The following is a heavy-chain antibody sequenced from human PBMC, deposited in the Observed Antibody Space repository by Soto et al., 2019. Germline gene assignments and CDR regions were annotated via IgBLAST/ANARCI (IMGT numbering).Heavy chain of an antibody. CDR3: AKVSLGALTFTDYYYYGLDV. CDR1: GFTFSTYA. CDR2: ISGGGGST. Sequence: GSLRLSCAASGFTFSTYAMNWVRQAPGKGLEWVSAISGGGGSTYYADSVKGRVTISRDNSKNTLYLQMNSLRAEDTAVYYCAKVSLGALTFTDYYYYGLDVWGQGPTVTVYS. J-gene: IGHJ6*02. V-gene: IGHV3-23*01. D-gene: IGHD1-26*01.